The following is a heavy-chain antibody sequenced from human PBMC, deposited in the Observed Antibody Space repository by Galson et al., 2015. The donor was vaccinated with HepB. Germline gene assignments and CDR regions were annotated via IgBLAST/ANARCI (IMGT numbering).Heavy chain of an antibody. CDR3: ASDSFGGGSYVSHHWFDP. CDR1: GYTFTSYD. CDR2: MNPNSGNT. Sequence: SVKVSCKASGYTFTSYDINWVRQATGQGLEWMGWMNPNSGNTGYAQKFQGRVTMTRNTSISTAYMELSSLRSEDTAVYYCASDSFGGGSYVSHHWFDPWGQGTLVTVSS. V-gene: IGHV1-8*01. D-gene: IGHD1-26*01. J-gene: IGHJ5*02.